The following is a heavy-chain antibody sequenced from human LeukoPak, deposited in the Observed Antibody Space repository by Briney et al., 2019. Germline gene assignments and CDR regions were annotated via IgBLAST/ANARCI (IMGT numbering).Heavy chain of an antibody. CDR3: AKYSIYCSSTSCYPREFDY. J-gene: IGHJ4*02. CDR1: GGSFSGYY. D-gene: IGHD2-2*01. Sequence: KPSETLSLTCAVYGGSFSGYYWSWIRQPPGKGLEWIGEINHSGSTNYNPSLKSRVTISVDTSKNQFSLKLSSVTAADTAVYYCAKYSIYCSSTSCYPREFDYWGQGTLVTVSS. CDR2: INHSGST. V-gene: IGHV4-34*01.